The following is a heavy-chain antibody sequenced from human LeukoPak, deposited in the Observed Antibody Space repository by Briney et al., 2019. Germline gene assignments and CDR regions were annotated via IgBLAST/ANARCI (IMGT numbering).Heavy chain of an antibody. Sequence: GESLKISCKGSGYSFTSYWIGWVRQMPGKGLEWMGIIYPGDSDTRYSPSFQGQVTISADKSISTAYLQWSSPKASDTAMYYCARILYYYDSSGYYYYFDYWGQGTLVTVSS. CDR3: ARILYYYDSSGYYYYFDY. D-gene: IGHD3-22*01. J-gene: IGHJ4*02. V-gene: IGHV5-51*01. CDR2: IYPGDSDT. CDR1: GYSFTSYW.